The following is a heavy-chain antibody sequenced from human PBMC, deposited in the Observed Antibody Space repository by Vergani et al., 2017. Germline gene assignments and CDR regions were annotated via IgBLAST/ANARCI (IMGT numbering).Heavy chain of an antibody. D-gene: IGHD3-3*01. V-gene: IGHV4-39*07. J-gene: IGHJ5*02. CDR2: IYYSGST. CDR1: GCSISSSSYY. Sequence: QLQLQESGPGLVKPSETLSLTCTVSGCSISSSSYYWGWIRQPPGKGLEWIGSIYYSGSTYYNPSLKSRVTISVDTSKNQFSLKLSSVTAADTAVYYCARDRRITIFAPNWFDPWGQGTLVTVSS. CDR3: ARDRRITIFAPNWFDP.